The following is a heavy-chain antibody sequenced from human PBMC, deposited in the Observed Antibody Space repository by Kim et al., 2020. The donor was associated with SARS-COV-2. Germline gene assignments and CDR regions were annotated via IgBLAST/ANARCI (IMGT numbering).Heavy chain of an antibody. V-gene: IGHV1-69*13. D-gene: IGHD6-13*01. CDR3: ARAERGGETVWPRYSSSWHRPLDY. CDR2: IIPIFGTA. J-gene: IGHJ4*02. CDR1: GGTFSSYA. Sequence: SVKVSCKASGGTFSSYAISWVRQAPGQGLEWMGGIIPIFGTANYAQKFQGRVTITADESTSTAYMELSSLRSEDTAVYYCARAERGGETVWPRYSSSWHRPLDYWGQGTLVTVSS.